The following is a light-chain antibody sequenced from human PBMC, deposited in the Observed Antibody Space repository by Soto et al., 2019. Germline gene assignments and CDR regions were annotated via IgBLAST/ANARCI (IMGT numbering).Light chain of an antibody. J-gene: IGKJ1*01. CDR1: QSVSSN. Sequence: IELTQSPGILSWSTWERATISCRASQSVSSNLAWYQQKPGQAPRLLIYGASSRATGIPDRFSGSGSGTDFTLTISRLEPEDFAVYYCQQYGRSPTTFGQGTKVAIK. CDR2: GAS. CDR3: QQYGRSPTT. V-gene: IGKV3-20*01.